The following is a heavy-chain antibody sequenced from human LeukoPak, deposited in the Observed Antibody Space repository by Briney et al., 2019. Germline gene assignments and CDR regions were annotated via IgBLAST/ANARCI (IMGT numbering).Heavy chain of an antibody. Sequence: ASVKVSCKASGYTFTSYGISWVRQAPGQGLEWMGWISAYNGNTNYAQKFQGRVTMTRDTSTSTVYMELSSLRSEDTAVYYCARDNEAGVVPAAKHFDYWGQGTLVTVSS. D-gene: IGHD2-2*01. V-gene: IGHV1-18*01. CDR1: GYTFTSYG. CDR3: ARDNEAGVVPAAKHFDY. CDR2: ISAYNGNT. J-gene: IGHJ4*02.